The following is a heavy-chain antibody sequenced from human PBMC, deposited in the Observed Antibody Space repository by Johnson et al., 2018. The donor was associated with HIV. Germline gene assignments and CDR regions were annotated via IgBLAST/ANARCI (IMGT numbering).Heavy chain of an antibody. D-gene: IGHD1-26*01. J-gene: IGHJ3*02. CDR3: SRSLKWELGLPDWDAFDI. CDR2: INWNGGRT. V-gene: IGHV3-20*04. CDR1: GFTFDDYA. Sequence: VQLVESGGGILRPGGSLRLSCAASGFTFDDYAIHWVRQAPGKGLEWVSGINWNGGRTGYADSVKGRFTISRDNAKNSLYLQMNSLRAEDTALYYCSRSLKWELGLPDWDAFDIWGQGTMVTVSS.